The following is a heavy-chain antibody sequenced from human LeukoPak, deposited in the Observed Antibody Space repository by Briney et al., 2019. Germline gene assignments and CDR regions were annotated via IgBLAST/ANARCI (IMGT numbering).Heavy chain of an antibody. CDR2: INPNSGGT. CDR1: GYTFTGYY. D-gene: IGHD6-13*01. Sequence: ASVKVSCKASGYTFTGYYMHWVRQAPGQGLAWMGWINPNSGGTNYAQKFQGRVTMTRDTSTSTVYMELSSLRSEDTAVYYCAREGRSGYNYFDYWGQGTLVTVSS. CDR3: AREGRSGYNYFDY. J-gene: IGHJ4*02. V-gene: IGHV1-2*02.